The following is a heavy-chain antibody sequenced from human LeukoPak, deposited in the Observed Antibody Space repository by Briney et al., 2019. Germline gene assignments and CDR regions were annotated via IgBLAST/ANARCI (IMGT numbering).Heavy chain of an antibody. V-gene: IGHV3-23*01. CDR2: ITYSGGST. CDR3: TTGVSFLGVLMVYAMEDY. J-gene: IGHJ4*02. D-gene: IGHD2-8*01. Sequence: GGSLRLSCAASGFTFTNYGMSWFRQAPGKGLEWVSSITYSGGSTYHADSVKGRFTISRDSSKNTLYLQMNSLKTEDTAVYYCTTGVSFLGVLMVYAMEDYWGQGTLVTVSS. CDR1: GFTFTNYG.